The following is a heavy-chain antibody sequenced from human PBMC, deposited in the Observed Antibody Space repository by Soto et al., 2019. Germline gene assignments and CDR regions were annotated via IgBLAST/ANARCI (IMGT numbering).Heavy chain of an antibody. D-gene: IGHD3-10*01. CDR3: ARAKPLWFGELLSEDYYGMDV. V-gene: IGHV4-59*01. Sequence: TSETLSLTCTVSGGSISSYYWSWIRQPPGKGLEWIGYIYYSGSTNYNPSLKSRVTISVDTSKNQFSLKLSSVTAADTAVYYCARAKPLWFGELLSEDYYGMDVWGQGTTVTVSS. CDR1: GGSISSYY. J-gene: IGHJ6*02. CDR2: IYYSGST.